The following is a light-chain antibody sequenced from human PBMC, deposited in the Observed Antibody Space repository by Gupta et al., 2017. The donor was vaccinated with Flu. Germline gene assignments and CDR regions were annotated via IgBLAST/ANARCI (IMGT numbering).Light chain of an antibody. Sequence: YDLTQSPSVSVSPGQTATISCSASKLGDKYVSWYQQRPGQSPALVIYQDKKRPSGIPERFSGSNSGNTATLTIGGTQAMDEAGYYCQAWDKNTVVFGGGTKLTVL. CDR3: QAWDKNTVV. V-gene: IGLV3-1*01. J-gene: IGLJ2*01. CDR2: QDK. CDR1: KLGDKY.